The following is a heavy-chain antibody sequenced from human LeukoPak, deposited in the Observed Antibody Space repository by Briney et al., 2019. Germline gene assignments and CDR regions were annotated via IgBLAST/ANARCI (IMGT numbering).Heavy chain of an antibody. CDR2: ISAYNGNT. V-gene: IGHV1-18*01. CDR3: ARAKKYYDILTALSRAYFDY. Sequence: ASVKVSCKASGYTFTSYDINWVRQATGQGLEWMGWISAYNGNTNYAQKLQGRVTMTTDTSTSTAYMELRSLRSDDTAVYYCARAKKYYDILTALSRAYFDYWGQGTLVTVSS. CDR1: GYTFTSYD. D-gene: IGHD3-9*01. J-gene: IGHJ4*02.